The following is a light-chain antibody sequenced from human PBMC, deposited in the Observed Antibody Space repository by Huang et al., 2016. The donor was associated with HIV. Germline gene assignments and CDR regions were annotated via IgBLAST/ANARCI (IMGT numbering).Light chain of an antibody. J-gene: IGKJ5*01. CDR1: QSVSTY. V-gene: IGKV3-11*01. Sequence: EIVLTQSPATLSLSPGERATLSCRASQSVSTYLAWYQQKLGQAPRLLIYDASNRATGIPARFSGSGSRTDVTLTSSSLEPEDFAVYYCQQRYNWPTFGQGTRLEIK. CDR2: DAS. CDR3: QQRYNWPT.